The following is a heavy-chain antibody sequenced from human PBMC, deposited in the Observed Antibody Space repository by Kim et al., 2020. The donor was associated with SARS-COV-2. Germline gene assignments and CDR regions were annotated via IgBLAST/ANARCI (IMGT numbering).Heavy chain of an antibody. J-gene: IGHJ3*02. Sequence: GGSLRLSCAASGFSFSDYAVHWVRQAPGKGLEWVAVTSYDGSNKYYADSVKGRFSIARDNSKNTLYLQMNSLRAEDTAVYYCARDLRPYSNYVHDAFDIWGQGTMVTVSS. CDR2: TSYDGSNK. V-gene: IGHV3-30-3*01. CDR3: ARDLRPYSNYVHDAFDI. D-gene: IGHD4-4*01. CDR1: GFSFSDYA.